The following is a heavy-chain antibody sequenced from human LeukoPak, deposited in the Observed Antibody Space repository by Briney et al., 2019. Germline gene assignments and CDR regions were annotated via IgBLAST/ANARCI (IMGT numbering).Heavy chain of an antibody. CDR3: ARTPTVYGDSDY. J-gene: IGHJ4*02. V-gene: IGHV1-69*13. CDR2: IIPIFGTA. Sequence: SVKASCKASGGTFSSYAISWVRQAPGQGLEWMGGIIPIFGTANYAQKFQGRVTITADESTSTAYMGLSSLRSEDTAVYYCARTPTVYGDSDYWGQGTLVTVSS. CDR1: GGTFSSYA. D-gene: IGHD4-17*01.